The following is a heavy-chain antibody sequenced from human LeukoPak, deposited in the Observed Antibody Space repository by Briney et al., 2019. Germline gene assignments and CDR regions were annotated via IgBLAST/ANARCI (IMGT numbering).Heavy chain of an antibody. CDR3: ARGRDGFDY. J-gene: IGHJ4*02. Sequence: SETLSLTCAVYGGSFSGYYWSWIRQPPGKGLEWIGEINHSGSTNYNPSLKSRVTISVDTSKNQFSLKLSSVTAADTAVYYCARGRDGFDYWGQGTLVTVSS. V-gene: IGHV4-34*01. CDR2: INHSGST. CDR1: GGSFSGYY.